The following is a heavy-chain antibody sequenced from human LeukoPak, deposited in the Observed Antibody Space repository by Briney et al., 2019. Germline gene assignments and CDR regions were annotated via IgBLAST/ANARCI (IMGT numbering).Heavy chain of an antibody. V-gene: IGHV1-2*06. D-gene: IGHD3-3*01. Sequence: ASVKVSCKASAYTFTGYYMHWVRQAPGQGLEWMGRLNPNSGGTNFAQKFKGRVTMIRDTSINTAYMELSSLTSDDTAVYYCARADSIFGAPRQDPFDPWGQGTLVTVSS. J-gene: IGHJ5*02. CDR3: ARADSIFGAPRQDPFDP. CDR1: AYTFTGYY. CDR2: LNPNSGGT.